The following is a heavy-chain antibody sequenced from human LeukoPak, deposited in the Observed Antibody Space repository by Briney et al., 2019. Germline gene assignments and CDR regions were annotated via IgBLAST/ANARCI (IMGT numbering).Heavy chain of an antibody. Sequence: GGSLRLSCASSGFTFSNYWMTWVRQAPGKGLEWVAVISYDGSNKYYADSVKGRFTISRDNAKNTLYLQMNSLRAEDTVVYYCARDFTGYSDIWGQGTLVTVSS. CDR2: ISYDGSNK. J-gene: IGHJ4*02. CDR1: GFTFSNYW. V-gene: IGHV3-30-3*01. CDR3: ARDFTGYSDI. D-gene: IGHD5-12*01.